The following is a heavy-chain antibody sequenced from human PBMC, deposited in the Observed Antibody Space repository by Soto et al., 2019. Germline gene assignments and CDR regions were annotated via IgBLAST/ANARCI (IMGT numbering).Heavy chain of an antibody. CDR1: GFTFDSHG. V-gene: IGHV3-30*18. CDR2: ISSDGNNK. CDR3: AKDLLPNTVTTCGS. D-gene: IGHD4-17*01. Sequence: QVQLVESGGGAVQPGRSLRLSCAASGFTFDSHGMHWVRQAPGKGLEWVAVISSDGNNKYYAGSVKGRFTISRDNFNNMLYLQMSSLRAEDTAVYYCAKDLLPNTVTTCGSWGQGTRVTVSS. J-gene: IGHJ5*02.